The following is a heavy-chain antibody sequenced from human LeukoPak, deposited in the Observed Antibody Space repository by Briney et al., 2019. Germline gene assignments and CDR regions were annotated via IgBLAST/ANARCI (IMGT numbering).Heavy chain of an antibody. J-gene: IGHJ3*02. CDR2: IDRNGRNT. D-gene: IGHD3-16*01. CDR3: ARDEAGDLGAFDI. Sequence: PGGSLRLSCSASGFIFSSYTMHWVRQAPGKGLEYVSTIDRNGRNTYYADSVRGRFTISRDNSKNTLYLQMRSLRAEDTAVYYCARDEAGDLGAFDIWGQGTMVTVSS. V-gene: IGHV3-64D*09. CDR1: GFIFSSYT.